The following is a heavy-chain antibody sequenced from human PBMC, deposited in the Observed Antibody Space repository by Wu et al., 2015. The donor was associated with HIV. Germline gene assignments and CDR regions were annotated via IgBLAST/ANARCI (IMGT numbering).Heavy chain of an antibody. Sequence: QVQLVQSGAEVKKPGSSVKVSCKASGGTFSSYAISWVRQAPGQGLEWMGRIIPIFGTANYAQKFQGRSSRLPRTKIHEAQPTXRAEQPERSEDTAPVYYCAKEKSXRGRELRGEAIWFDPWGQGTLWSPSP. V-gene: IGHV1-69*18. CDR3: AKEKSXRGRELRGEAIWFDP. CDR1: GGTFSSYA. CDR2: IIPIFGTA. J-gene: IGHJ5*02. D-gene: IGHD1-7*01.